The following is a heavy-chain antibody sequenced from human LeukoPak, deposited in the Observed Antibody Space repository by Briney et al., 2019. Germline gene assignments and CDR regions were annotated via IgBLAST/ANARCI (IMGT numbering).Heavy chain of an antibody. Sequence: GGSLRLSCTASGFTFGDYAMSWVRQAPGKGLEWVSAISGSGGSTYYADSVKGRFTISRDNSKNTLYLQMNSLRAEDTAVYYCAKDPSSSWYGRSIFDYWGQGTLVTVSS. J-gene: IGHJ4*02. CDR1: GFTFGDYA. CDR2: ISGSGGST. CDR3: AKDPSSSWYGRSIFDY. V-gene: IGHV3-23*01. D-gene: IGHD6-13*01.